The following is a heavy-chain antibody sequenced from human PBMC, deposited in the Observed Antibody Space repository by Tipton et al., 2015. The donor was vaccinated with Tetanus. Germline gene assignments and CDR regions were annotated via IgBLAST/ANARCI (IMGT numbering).Heavy chain of an antibody. Sequence: QSGAEVKKPGSSVNVSCKAFAYAFTSYDLNWVRQATGQGLEWLGYMNPNTGHAGYAQKFQGRVTMTSNISITTAYMELRNLRSDDTAVYYCARGNRGSSWYLWGQGSLVTVSS. CDR3: ARGNRGSSWYL. D-gene: IGHD6-13*01. J-gene: IGHJ4*02. V-gene: IGHV1-8*01. CDR2: MNPNTGHA. CDR1: AYAFTSYD.